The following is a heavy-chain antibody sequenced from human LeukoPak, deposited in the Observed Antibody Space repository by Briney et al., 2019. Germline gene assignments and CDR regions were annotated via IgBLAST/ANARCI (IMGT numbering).Heavy chain of an antibody. CDR2: INPNSGGT. CDR3: AARGSRYSSGLDY. CDR1: GYTFTGYY. Sequence: ASVKVSCKASGYTFTGYYMHWVRQAPGQGLEWMGWINPNSGGTNYAQKFQGRVTMTRDTSISTAYMELSRLRSDDTAVYYCAARGSRYSSGLDYWGQGTLVTVSS. J-gene: IGHJ4*02. D-gene: IGHD6-19*01. V-gene: IGHV1-2*02.